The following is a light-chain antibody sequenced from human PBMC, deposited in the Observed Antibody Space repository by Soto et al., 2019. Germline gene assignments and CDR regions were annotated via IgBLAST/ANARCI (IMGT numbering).Light chain of an antibody. V-gene: IGKV3-20*01. CDR1: QSVSSSY. Sequence: ENVLTQSPDTLSLSPGERATLSCRASQSVSSSYLAWYQQKPGQAPRLLIYNASSRATGIPDRFSGGGSKTDFALTISRLEPEDFAVYYCQQCGSSPWTFGRGTMVDIK. CDR2: NAS. J-gene: IGKJ1*01. CDR3: QQCGSSPWT.